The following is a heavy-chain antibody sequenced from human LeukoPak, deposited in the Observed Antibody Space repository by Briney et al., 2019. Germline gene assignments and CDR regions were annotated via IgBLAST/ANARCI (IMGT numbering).Heavy chain of an antibody. D-gene: IGHD3-10*01. CDR3: ARCKDYYVSGSYYKTFDY. CDR1: GDSISSSSYY. V-gene: IGHV4-39*07. J-gene: IGHJ4*02. CDR2: IPYSGST. Sequence: SETLSLTCTVSGDSISSSSYYWGWIRQPPGKGLEWIGSIPYSGSTYYNPSLKSRVTISVDTSKNQFSLKLSSVTAADTAVYYCARCKDYYVSGSYYKTFDYWGQGTLVTVSS.